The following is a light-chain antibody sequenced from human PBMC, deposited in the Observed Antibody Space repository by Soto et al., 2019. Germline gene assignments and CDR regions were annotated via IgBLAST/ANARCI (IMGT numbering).Light chain of an antibody. V-gene: IGKV1-33*01. CDR3: QHYDHLPIT. CDR2: DAS. Sequence: DIQMTQSPSSLSASVGDRVTITCQASQDVSNYLNWYQQKPGKAPRLLLHDASSLETGVPSRFSGSGSGTDFTFTISSLQPEDIATYYCQHYDHLPITFGQGTRLEIK. J-gene: IGKJ5*01. CDR1: QDVSNY.